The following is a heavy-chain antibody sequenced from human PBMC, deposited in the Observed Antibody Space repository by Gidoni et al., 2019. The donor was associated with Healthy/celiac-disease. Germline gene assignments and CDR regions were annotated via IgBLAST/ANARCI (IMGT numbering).Heavy chain of an antibody. CDR1: GFTFRSYS. CDR2: ISSSSSYI. J-gene: IGHJ6*02. CDR3: AQTKNYYYGMDV. V-gene: IGHV3-21*01. D-gene: IGHD2-8*01. Sequence: EVQLVESGGGLVKPGGSLRLSCAASGFTFRSYSMNWVRQAPGKGLEWVSSISSSSSYIYYADSVKGRFTISRDNAKNSLYLQMNSLRAEDTAVYYCAQTKNYYYGMDVWGQGTTVTVSS.